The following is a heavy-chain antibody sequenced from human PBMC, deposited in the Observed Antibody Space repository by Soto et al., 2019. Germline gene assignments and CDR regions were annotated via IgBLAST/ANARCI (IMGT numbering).Heavy chain of an antibody. Sequence: PGGSLRLSCTASGFTFGDYAMSWFRQAPGKGLEWVGFIRSKAYGGTTEYAASVKGRFTISRDDSKSIAYLQMNSLKTEDTAVYYCTREQLPFLHPEYYYYGMDVWGQGTTVTVSS. CDR2: IRSKAYGGTT. J-gene: IGHJ6*02. V-gene: IGHV3-49*03. CDR3: TREQLPFLHPEYYYYGMDV. D-gene: IGHD1-7*01. CDR1: GFTFGDYA.